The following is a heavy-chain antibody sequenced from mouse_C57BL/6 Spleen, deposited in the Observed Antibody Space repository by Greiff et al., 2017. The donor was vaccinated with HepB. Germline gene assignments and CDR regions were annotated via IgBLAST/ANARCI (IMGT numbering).Heavy chain of an antibody. J-gene: IGHJ3*01. CDR1: GYTFTSYW. V-gene: IGHV1-64*01. CDR3: ARGGYGSSYSAWFAY. CDR2: IHPNSGST. D-gene: IGHD1-1*01. Sequence: VKLQQPGAELVKPGASVKLSCKASGYTFTSYWMHWVKQRPGQGLEWIGMIHPNSGSTNYNEKFKSKATLTVDKSSSTAYMQLSSLTSEDSAVYYCARGGYGSSYSAWFAYWGQGTLVTVSA.